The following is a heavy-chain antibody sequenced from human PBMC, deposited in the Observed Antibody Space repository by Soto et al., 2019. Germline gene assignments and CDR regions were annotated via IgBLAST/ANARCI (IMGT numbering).Heavy chain of an antibody. CDR2: ILPIMGSV. D-gene: IGHD1-26*01. J-gene: IGHJ4*02. V-gene: IGHV1-69*08. CDR3: ARIPRYPYPTSDPLDN. CDR1: GGTFNTYT. Sequence: SVKVSCKASGGTFNTYTFSWVRQAPGQGLEWMGSILPIMGSVNYAHDFRGRLSITADPSTTTAYMELTSLTSHDTAIYYCARIPRYPYPTSDPLDNWGQGTLVTVSS.